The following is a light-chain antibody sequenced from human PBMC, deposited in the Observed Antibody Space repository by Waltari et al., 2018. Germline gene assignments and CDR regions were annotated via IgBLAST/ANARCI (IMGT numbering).Light chain of an antibody. CDR2: YTD. V-gene: IGKV1-39*01. Sequence: DIQMTQSPSSLSASVGDRVTITCRATQDIGTFLNWYQQKPGKALNLLIYYTDRLESGFPSRFSGSGFGTEFTLTISSLQPEDFATYYCQQYEYLPWTFGQGTKVEI. J-gene: IGKJ1*01. CDR3: QQYEYLPWT. CDR1: QDIGTF.